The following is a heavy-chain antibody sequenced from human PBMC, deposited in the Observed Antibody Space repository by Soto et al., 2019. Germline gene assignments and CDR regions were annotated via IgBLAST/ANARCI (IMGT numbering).Heavy chain of an antibody. D-gene: IGHD1-26*01. V-gene: IGHV3-74*03. CDR2: SGPDGTDI. CDR3: AKMPWEVGPS. J-gene: IGHJ4*02. CDR1: GFTFGNFW. Sequence: QPGGSLRLSCSESGFTFGNFWIRWVRQAPGKCLEWVSHSGPDGTDIVYADSVKGRFSISRDNARNTVSLQMNSLEAEDTDVYYCAKMPWEVGPSWGQGTMVPVSS.